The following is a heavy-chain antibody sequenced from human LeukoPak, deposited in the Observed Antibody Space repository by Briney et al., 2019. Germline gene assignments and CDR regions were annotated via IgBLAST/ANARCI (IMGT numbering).Heavy chain of an antibody. CDR2: INHSGST. J-gene: IGHJ4*02. CDR1: GGSFSGYY. V-gene: IGHV4-34*01. D-gene: IGHD5-24*01. Sequence: KASETLSLTCAVYGGSFSGYYWSWIRQPPGKGLEWIGEINHSGSTNYNPSLKSRVTISVDTSKNQFSLKLSSVTAADTAMYYCARGRRWLQFGHYYFDYWGQGTLVTVSS. CDR3: ARGRRWLQFGHYYFDY.